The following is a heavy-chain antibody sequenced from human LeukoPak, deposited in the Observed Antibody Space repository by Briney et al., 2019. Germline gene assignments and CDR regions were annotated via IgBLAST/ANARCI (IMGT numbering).Heavy chain of an antibody. J-gene: IGHJ4*02. CDR1: GFTFSSYA. Sequence: PGGSLRLSCAASGFTFSSYAMSWVRQAPGKGLEWVSAISGSGGSTYYADSVKGRFTISRDNSKNTLYPQMNSLRAEDTAVYYCAKDHIADFWSGYYPEPFDYWGQGTLVTVSS. CDR2: ISGSGGST. V-gene: IGHV3-23*01. CDR3: AKDHIADFWSGYYPEPFDY. D-gene: IGHD3-3*01.